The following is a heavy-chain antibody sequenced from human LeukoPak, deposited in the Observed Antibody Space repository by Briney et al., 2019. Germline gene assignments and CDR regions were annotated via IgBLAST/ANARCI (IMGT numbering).Heavy chain of an antibody. CDR2: IYTSGST. D-gene: IGHD4-17*01. V-gene: IGHV4-61*02. CDR1: GGSISSGSYY. J-gene: IGHJ6*03. CDR3: ARGRYGDYVNYYYYMDV. Sequence: SQTLSLTCTVSGGSISSGSYYWSWIRQPAGKGLEWIGRIYTSGSTNYNPSLKSRVTISVDTSKNQFSLKLSSVTAADTAVYYSARGRYGDYVNYYYYMDVWGKGTTVTVSS.